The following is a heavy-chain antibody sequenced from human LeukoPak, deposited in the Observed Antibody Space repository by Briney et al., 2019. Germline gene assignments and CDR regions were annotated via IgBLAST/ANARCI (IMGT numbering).Heavy chain of an antibody. CDR3: ARGRGYSGSYFDAFDI. Sequence: GGSLRLSCAASGFTFSSYWMSWVRQAPGKGLEWVANIKQDGSEKYYVDSVKGRFTISRDNAKNSLYLQMNSLRAEDTAVYYCARGRGYSGSYFDAFDIWGQGTMVTVSS. D-gene: IGHD1-26*01. V-gene: IGHV3-7*04. CDR2: IKQDGSEK. J-gene: IGHJ3*02. CDR1: GFTFSSYW.